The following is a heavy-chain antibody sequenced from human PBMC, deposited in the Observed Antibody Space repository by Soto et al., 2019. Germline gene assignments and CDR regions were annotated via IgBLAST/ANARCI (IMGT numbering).Heavy chain of an antibody. CDR3: ARGDYGDYGSFDP. V-gene: IGHV1-46*01. Sequence: GASVKVSCKASGYTFTSYYLHWVRQAPGQGLEWMGIINPSGGSTSYAQKFQGRVTMTRDTSTSTDYMELSSLRSEDTAVYYCARGDYGDYGSFDPWGQGTLVTVSS. CDR2: INPSGGST. J-gene: IGHJ5*02. CDR1: GYTFTSYY. D-gene: IGHD4-17*01.